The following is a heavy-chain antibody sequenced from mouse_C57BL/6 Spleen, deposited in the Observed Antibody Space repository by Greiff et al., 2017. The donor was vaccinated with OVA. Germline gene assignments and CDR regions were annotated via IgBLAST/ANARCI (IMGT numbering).Heavy chain of an antibody. J-gene: IGHJ2*01. V-gene: IGHV5-16*01. CDR2: INYDGSST. D-gene: IGHD2-3*01. Sequence: EVQVVESEGGLVQPGSSMKLSCTASGFTFSDYYMAWVRQVPEKGLEWVANINYDGSSTYYLDSLKSRFIISRDNAKNILYLQMSSLKSEDTATYYCAREGDGYYDYWGQGTTLTVSS. CDR3: AREGDGYYDY. CDR1: GFTFSDYY.